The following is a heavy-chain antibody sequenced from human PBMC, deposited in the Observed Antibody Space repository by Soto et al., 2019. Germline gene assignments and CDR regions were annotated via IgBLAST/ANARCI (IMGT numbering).Heavy chain of an antibody. CDR3: ARDGPSYSSSPGDWFDP. J-gene: IGHJ5*02. Sequence: ASVKVSCKASGYTFTSYGISWVRQAPGQGLEWMGWISAYNGNTNYAQKLQGRVTMTTDTSTSTAYMELRSLRSDDTAVYYCARDGPSYSSSPGDWFDPWGQGTLVTVSS. V-gene: IGHV1-18*01. CDR1: GYTFTSYG. D-gene: IGHD6-6*01. CDR2: ISAYNGNT.